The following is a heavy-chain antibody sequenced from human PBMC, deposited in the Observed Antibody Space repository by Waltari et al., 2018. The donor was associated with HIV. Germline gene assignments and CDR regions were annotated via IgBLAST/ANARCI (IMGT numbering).Heavy chain of an antibody. J-gene: IGHJ4*02. CDR2: IYYSGST. D-gene: IGHD4-17*01. CDR3: ARTTVTTGHTVDY. Sequence: QVQLQESGPGLVKPSQTLSLTCTVSGGPISSGGYYWSWIRQHPGKGLEGIGYIYYSGSTYYNPSLKSRVTISVDTSKNQFSLKLSSVTAADTAVYYCARTTVTTGHTVDYWGQGTLVTVSS. CDR1: GGPISSGGYY. V-gene: IGHV4-31*03.